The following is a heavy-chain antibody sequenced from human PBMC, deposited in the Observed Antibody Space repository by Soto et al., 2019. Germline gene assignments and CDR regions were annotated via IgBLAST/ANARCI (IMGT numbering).Heavy chain of an antibody. D-gene: IGHD3-10*01. V-gene: IGHV3-23*01. CDR3: AKGGGWALTMVRGERRFDP. CDR2: ISGSGGST. J-gene: IGHJ5*02. CDR1: GFTFSSYA. Sequence: HPGGSLRLSCAASGFTFSSYAMSWVRQAPGKGLEWVSAISGSGGSTYYADSVKGRFTISRDNSKNTLYLQTNSLRAEDTAVYYCAKGGGWALTMVRGERRFDPWGQGTLVTVSS.